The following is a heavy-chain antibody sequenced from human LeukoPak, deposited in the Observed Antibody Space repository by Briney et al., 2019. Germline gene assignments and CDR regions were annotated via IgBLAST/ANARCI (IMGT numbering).Heavy chain of an antibody. D-gene: IGHD3-22*01. Sequence: SQTLSLTCAISGDTVSSNSAAWNWIRQSPSRGLEWLGRTYYRSKWYNDYAVSVKSRITINPDTSKNQFSLQLISVTPEDTAVYYCARVGFYDSGGYLYYYFDYWGQGTLVTVSS. J-gene: IGHJ4*02. CDR2: TYYRSKWYN. V-gene: IGHV6-1*01. CDR1: GDTVSSNSAA. CDR3: ARVGFYDSGGYLYYYFDY.